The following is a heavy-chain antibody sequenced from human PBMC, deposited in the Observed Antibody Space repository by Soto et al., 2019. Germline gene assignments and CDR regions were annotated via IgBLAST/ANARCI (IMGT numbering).Heavy chain of an antibody. CDR3: ARAGHYYDSSGYDDFDY. D-gene: IGHD3-22*01. CDR2: INPSGGST. V-gene: IGHV1-46*01. Sequence: ASVKVSCKASGYTFTSYYMHWVRQAPGQGLEWMGIINPSGGSTSYAQKFQGRVTMTTDTSTSTVYMELSSLRSEDTAVYYCARAGHYYDSSGYDDFDYWGQGTLVTVSS. J-gene: IGHJ4*02. CDR1: GYTFTSYY.